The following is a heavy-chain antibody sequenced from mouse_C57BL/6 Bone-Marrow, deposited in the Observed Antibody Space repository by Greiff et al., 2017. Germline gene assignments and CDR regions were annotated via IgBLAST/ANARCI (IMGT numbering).Heavy chain of an antibody. CDR2: INPSNGGT. CDR3: ARGATMVTTRGFAY. Sequence: QVHVKQPGTELVKPGASVKLSCKASGYTFTSYWMHWVKQRPGQGLEWIGNINPSNGGTNYNEKFKSKATLTVDKSSSTAYMQLSSLTSEDSAVYYCARGATMVTTRGFAYWGQGTLVTVSA. CDR1: GYTFTSYW. D-gene: IGHD2-2*01. J-gene: IGHJ3*01. V-gene: IGHV1-53*01.